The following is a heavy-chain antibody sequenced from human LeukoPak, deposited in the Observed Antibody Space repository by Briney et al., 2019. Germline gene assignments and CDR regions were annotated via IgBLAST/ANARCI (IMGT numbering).Heavy chain of an antibody. CDR3: AKEPKEEWLRTSRSPHFDY. CDR2: IYYSGST. CDR1: GGSISSSSYY. J-gene: IGHJ4*02. Sequence: SETLSLTCTVSGGSISSSSYYWGWIRQPPGKGLEWIGSIYYSGSTYYNPSLKSRVTISVDTSKNQFSLKLSSVTAADTAVYYCAKEPKEEWLRTSRSPHFDYWGQGTLVTVSS. D-gene: IGHD5-12*01. V-gene: IGHV4-39*02.